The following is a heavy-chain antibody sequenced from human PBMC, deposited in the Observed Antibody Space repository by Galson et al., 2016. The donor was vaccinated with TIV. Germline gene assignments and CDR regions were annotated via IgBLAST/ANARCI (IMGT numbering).Heavy chain of an antibody. D-gene: IGHD5-18*01. CDR2: FIPLFGTP. V-gene: IGHV1-69*13. J-gene: IGHJ6*02. CDR1: GDTFLSYP. CDR3: AKARNTAIDTYHQYYGMDV. Sequence: SVKVSCKASGDTFLSYPFNWVRQAPGQGLEWMGGFIPLFGTPNYAQKFQGRVTITADESTSTVHMELSSLRSEDTAVYYCAKARNTAIDTYHQYYGMDVWGQGTTVTVSS.